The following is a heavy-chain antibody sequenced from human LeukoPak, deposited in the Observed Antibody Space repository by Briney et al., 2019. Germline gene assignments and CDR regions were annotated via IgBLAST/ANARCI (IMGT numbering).Heavy chain of an antibody. D-gene: IGHD3-10*01. V-gene: IGHV4-59*01. CDR1: GGSISSYY. CDR3: ARGGNYYGSGSYYDFDY. J-gene: IGHJ4*02. CDR2: IYYSGST. Sequence: SGTLSLTCTVSGGSISSYYWSWIRQPPGKGLEWIGYIYYSGSTNYNPSLKSRVTISVDTSKNQFSLKLSSVTAADTAVYYCARGGNYYGSGSYYDFDYWGQGTLVTVSS.